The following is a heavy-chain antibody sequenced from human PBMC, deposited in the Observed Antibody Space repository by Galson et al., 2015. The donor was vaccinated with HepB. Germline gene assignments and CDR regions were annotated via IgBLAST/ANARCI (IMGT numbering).Heavy chain of an antibody. CDR2: ISSSSSTI. Sequence: SLRLSCAASGFTFSSYSMNWVRQAPGKGLEWVSYISSSSSTIYYADSVKGRSTISRDNAKNSLYLQMNSLRDEDTAVYYCAREHRYSSSSESRDYWGQGTLVTVSS. CDR3: AREHRYSSSSESRDY. J-gene: IGHJ4*02. CDR1: GFTFSSYS. V-gene: IGHV3-48*02. D-gene: IGHD6-6*01.